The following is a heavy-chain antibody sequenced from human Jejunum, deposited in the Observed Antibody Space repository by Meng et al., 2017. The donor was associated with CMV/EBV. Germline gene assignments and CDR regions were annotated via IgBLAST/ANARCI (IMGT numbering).Heavy chain of an antibody. D-gene: IGHD5-12*01. CDR2: ISGSAIST. Sequence: QLSESGGDWVEPGGSLRLSCAASGFTFSSNAMGWVRQAPGKGLEWVSTISGSAISTYYADSVRGRFTISRDNSKNTIYLQMSSLRVEDTAIYYCANGGYSAYDLDCWGLGTLVTVSS. CDR1: GFTFSSNA. CDR3: ANGGYSAYDLDC. J-gene: IGHJ4*02. V-gene: IGHV3-23*01.